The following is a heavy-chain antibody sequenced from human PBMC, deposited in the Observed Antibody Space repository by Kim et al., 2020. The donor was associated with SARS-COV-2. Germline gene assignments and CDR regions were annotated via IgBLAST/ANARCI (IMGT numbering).Heavy chain of an antibody. CDR2: ISGSGDST. D-gene: IGHD6-19*01. CDR1: GFTFSAYA. J-gene: IGHJ4*02. Sequence: GGSLRLSCAXSGFTFSAYAMGWVRQAPGKGLEWVSAISGSGDSTTYADTVKGRFTISTDNSKNTLYLQLNSLRADDTALYYCAKDNAGSGWYFDYWGQGTLVTVSS. CDR3: AKDNAGSGWYFDY. V-gene: IGHV3-23*01.